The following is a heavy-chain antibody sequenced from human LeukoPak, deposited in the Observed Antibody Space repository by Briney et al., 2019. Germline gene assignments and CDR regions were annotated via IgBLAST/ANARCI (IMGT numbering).Heavy chain of an antibody. CDR2: INPNSGGT. D-gene: IGHD2-2*01. J-gene: IGHJ6*02. V-gene: IGHV1-2*02. CDR1: GYTFTGYY. Sequence: ASVKVSCKAYGYTFTGYYMHWVRQAPGQGLEWMGWINPNSGGTNYAQKFQGRVTMTRDTSISTAYMELSRLRSDDTAVYYCARDLVVPAAITAIYYYYGMDVWGQGTTVTVSS. CDR3: ARDLVVPAAITAIYYYYGMDV.